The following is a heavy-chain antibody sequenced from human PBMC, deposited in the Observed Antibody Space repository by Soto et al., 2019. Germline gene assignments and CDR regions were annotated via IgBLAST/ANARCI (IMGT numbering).Heavy chain of an antibody. CDR1: GGSFSGYY. D-gene: IGHD3-10*01. CDR3: ARGYYGSTKNYYYYYMAV. Sequence: LSLTCAVYGGSFSGYYWSWIRQPPGKGLEWIGEINHSGSTNYNPYLKSRVTISVDTSKNQFSLKLSSVTAADTAVYYCARGYYGSTKNYYYYYMAVSGTGTTVTVSS. J-gene: IGHJ6*03. V-gene: IGHV4-34*01. CDR2: INHSGST.